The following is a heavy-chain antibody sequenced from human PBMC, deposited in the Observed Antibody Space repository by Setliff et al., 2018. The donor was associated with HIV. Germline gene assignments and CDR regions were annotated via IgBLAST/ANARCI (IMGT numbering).Heavy chain of an antibody. V-gene: IGHV4-59*12. D-gene: IGHD1-26*01. Sequence: SETLSLTCTVSSDSIRFYYWTWIRQPPGKGLEWIGNVYYTGSTNYNPSLKSRITISIDTSKSQFSLKLSSVTAADTAVYYCARDLREVGGGSYADYWGQGTLVTVSS. CDR1: SDSIRFYY. J-gene: IGHJ4*02. CDR3: ARDLREVGGGSYADY. CDR2: VYYTGST.